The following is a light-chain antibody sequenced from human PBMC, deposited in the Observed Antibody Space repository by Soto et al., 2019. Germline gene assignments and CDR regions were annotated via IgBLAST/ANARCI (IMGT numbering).Light chain of an antibody. V-gene: IGLV3-21*04. Sequence: SYELTQPPSVSVAPGKTARLTCGGNNIGSKSVHWYQQKPGQAPVLGLYLDSDRPSGIPERFSGSNSGNTATLTISRVEAGDEADYYCHVWDSSSDHVVFGGGTKLTVL. CDR1: NIGSKS. J-gene: IGLJ2*01. CDR2: LDS. CDR3: HVWDSSSDHVV.